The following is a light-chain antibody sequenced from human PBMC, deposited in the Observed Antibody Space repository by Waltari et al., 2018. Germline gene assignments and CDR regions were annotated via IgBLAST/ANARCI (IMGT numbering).Light chain of an antibody. V-gene: IGLV2-14*03. CDR2: DVR. CDR3: SSYTSSSTLV. Sequence: QSALTQPASVSGSPGQSITISCTGTSSDVGGYKYVSWYQHHPGKAPNLMIYDVRNPPSGVSNRFSGSKSGNTASLTISGLQAEDEADYYCSSYTSSSTLVFGGGTKLTVL. J-gene: IGLJ2*01. CDR1: SSDVGGYKY.